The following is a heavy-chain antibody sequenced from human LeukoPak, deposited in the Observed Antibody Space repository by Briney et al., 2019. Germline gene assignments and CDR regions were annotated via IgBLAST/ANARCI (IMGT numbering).Heavy chain of an antibody. D-gene: IGHD6-6*01. J-gene: IGHJ5*02. CDR1: GGTFSSYS. CDR3: ARADTSYSSSSGSWFDP. V-gene: IGHV1-69*04. CDR2: IIPILGIA. Sequence: SVKLSCKASGGTFSSYSISWVRQAPGQGLEWMGRIIPILGIANYAQKFQGRVTITADKSTSTAYMELSSLRSEDTAVYYCARADTSYSSSSGSWFDPWGQGTLVTVSS.